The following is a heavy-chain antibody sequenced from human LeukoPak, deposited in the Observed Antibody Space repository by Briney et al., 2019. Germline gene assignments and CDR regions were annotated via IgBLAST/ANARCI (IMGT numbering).Heavy chain of an antibody. V-gene: IGHV3-48*01. CDR2: ISSSSSTI. J-gene: IGHJ4*02. CDR1: GFTFSSYS. Sequence: GGSLRLSCATSGFTFSSYSMNWVRQAPGKGLEWVSYISSSSSTIYYADSVKGRFTISRDNSKNTLYLQMNSLRAEDTAVYYCAKDLPPTTGTATAFDYWGQGTLVTVSS. D-gene: IGHD1-1*01. CDR3: AKDLPPTTGTATAFDY.